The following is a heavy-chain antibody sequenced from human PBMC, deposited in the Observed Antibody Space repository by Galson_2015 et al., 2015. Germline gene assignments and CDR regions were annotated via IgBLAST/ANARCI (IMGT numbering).Heavy chain of an antibody. J-gene: IGHJ6*02. CDR3: AKDIARNYDVLTGTRRRKNYHYYGLDV. Sequence: SLRLSCAASGFTFDDYAMYWVRQAPGKGLEWVSTISWDSVRVDYAGSVEGRFTISRDNVKNSLYLQMNSLGPEDTALYYCAKDIARNYDVLTGTRRRKNYHYYGLDVWGQGTTVTVSS. D-gene: IGHD3-9*01. V-gene: IGHV3-9*01. CDR1: GFTFDDYA. CDR2: ISWDSVRV.